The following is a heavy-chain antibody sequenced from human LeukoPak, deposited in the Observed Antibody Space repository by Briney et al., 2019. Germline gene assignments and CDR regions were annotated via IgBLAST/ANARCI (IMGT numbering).Heavy chain of an antibody. J-gene: IGHJ4*02. V-gene: IGHV3-43D*03. Sequence: PGGSLRLSCAASGFTFDDYAMHWVRQAPGKGLEWVSLISWDGGCTYYADSVKGRFTISRDNSKNSLYLQMNSLRAEDTALYYCAKGHALDQAYFDYWGQGTLVTVSS. D-gene: IGHD3/OR15-3a*01. CDR3: AKGHALDQAYFDY. CDR2: ISWDGGCT. CDR1: GFTFDDYA.